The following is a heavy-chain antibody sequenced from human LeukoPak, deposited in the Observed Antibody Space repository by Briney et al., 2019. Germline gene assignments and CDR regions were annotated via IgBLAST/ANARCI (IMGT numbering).Heavy chain of an antibody. D-gene: IGHD3-10*01. Sequence: GGSLRLSCAASGFTFDDYAMHWVRQAPGKGLEWVSGINWNSGSIGYADSVKGRFTISRDNAKNSLYLQMSSLRAEDTAVYYCARGGRPDYWGQGTLVTVSS. V-gene: IGHV3-9*01. CDR2: INWNSGSI. J-gene: IGHJ4*02. CDR3: ARGGRPDY. CDR1: GFTFDDYA.